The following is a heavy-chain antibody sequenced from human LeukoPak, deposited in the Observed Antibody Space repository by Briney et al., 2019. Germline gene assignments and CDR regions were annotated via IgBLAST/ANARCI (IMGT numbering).Heavy chain of an antibody. D-gene: IGHD3-22*01. J-gene: IGHJ5*02. CDR2: IYPGDSDA. Sequence: GESLKISCKGSGYSFTSYWIGWVRQMPGKGLEWMGNIYPGDSDARYGPSFQGQVTISADKSISTAYLQWSSLKASDTATYYCARRGGQATSSTYYAAWGQGTLVTVSS. CDR1: GYSFTSYW. CDR3: ARRGGQATSSTYYAA. V-gene: IGHV5-51*01.